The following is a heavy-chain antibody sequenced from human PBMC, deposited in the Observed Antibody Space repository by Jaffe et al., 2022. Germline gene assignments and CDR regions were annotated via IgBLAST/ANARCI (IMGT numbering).Heavy chain of an antibody. CDR1: GYSISSGYY. CDR3: ARALKTRGDFDY. V-gene: IGHV4-38-2*01. J-gene: IGHJ4*02. Sequence: QVQLQESGPGLVKPSETLSLTCAVSGYSISSGYYWGWIRQPPGKGLEWIGSIYHSGSTYYNPSLKSRVTISVDTSKNQFSLKLSSVTAADTAVYYCARALKTRGDFDYWGQGTLVTVSS. CDR2: IYHSGST. D-gene: IGHD3-10*01.